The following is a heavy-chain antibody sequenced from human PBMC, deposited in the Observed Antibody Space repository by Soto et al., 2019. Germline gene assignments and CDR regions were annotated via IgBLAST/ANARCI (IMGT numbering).Heavy chain of an antibody. CDR1: GGSISSSSYY. J-gene: IGHJ4*02. CDR2: IYYSGSS. CDR3: ARAVYSSSWYFDS. Sequence: SETLSLTCTVSGGSISSSSYYWGWIRQHPGKGLEWIGHIYYSGSSYYNPSLKSRVTISVDTSKSQFSLKLSSVTAADTAVYYCARAVYSSSWYFDSWGQGTLVTVSS. D-gene: IGHD6-13*01. V-gene: IGHV4-31*03.